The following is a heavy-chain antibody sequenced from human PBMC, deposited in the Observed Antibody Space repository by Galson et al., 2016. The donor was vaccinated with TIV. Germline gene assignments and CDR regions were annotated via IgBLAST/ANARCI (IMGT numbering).Heavy chain of an antibody. D-gene: IGHD1-26*01. V-gene: IGHV3-30*02. Sequence: SLRLSCAASGFIFRNYGMHRVRQAPGRGLEWVAFIRYDRSNKFYADSVKGRFTISRDNSKDTLYVQMNSLRVEDTAVYYCVKDRVGATYWGRSFDVWGQGTMVTVSS. J-gene: IGHJ3*01. CDR2: IRYDRSNK. CDR1: GFIFRNYG. CDR3: VKDRVGATYWGRSFDV.